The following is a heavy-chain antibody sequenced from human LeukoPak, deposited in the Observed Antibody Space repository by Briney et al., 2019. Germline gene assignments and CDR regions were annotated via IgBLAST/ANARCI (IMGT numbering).Heavy chain of an antibody. J-gene: IGHJ4*02. Sequence: PSETLSLTCTVFGYSISSDYYWGWIRQPPGKGLEWIGSIYHRGSTYYNPSLKSRVTISLDTSKNQFSLKLFSVTAADTAVYYCARVWTDSGTYYDDRGAFDYWGQGTLVTVSS. V-gene: IGHV4-38-2*02. D-gene: IGHD1-26*01. CDR1: GYSISSDYY. CDR2: IYHRGST. CDR3: ARVWTDSGTYYDDRGAFDY.